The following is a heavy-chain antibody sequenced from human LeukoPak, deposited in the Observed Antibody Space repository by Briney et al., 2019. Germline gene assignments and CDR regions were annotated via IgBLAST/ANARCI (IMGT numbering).Heavy chain of an antibody. CDR3: AREGYSYGYPFDY. CDR2: IKKDGSEK. D-gene: IGHD5-18*01. J-gene: IGHJ4*02. CDR1: GFTFSSYW. V-gene: IGHV3-7*03. Sequence: SGGSLRLSCAASGFTFSSYWMSWVRQAPGKGLEWVANIKKDGSEKYYVDSVKGRFTISRENAKNSLYLQMNSLRAEDTAVYYCAREGYSYGYPFDYWGQGTLVTVS.